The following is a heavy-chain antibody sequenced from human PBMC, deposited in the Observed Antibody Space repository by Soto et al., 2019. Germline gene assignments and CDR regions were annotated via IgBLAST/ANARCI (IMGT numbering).Heavy chain of an antibody. CDR1: GYSFTDHY. D-gene: IGHD2-2*02. CDR3: ARGKEIPDFWNFDL. V-gene: IGHV1-2*02. J-gene: IGHJ2*01. CDR2: INPNSGGT. Sequence: QVQLVQSGTEVKEPGASVKVSCKASGYSFTDHYMHRVRQAPGQGLEWMGWINPNSGGTKSAQQFQGRVTMTRDTSISTAYMELSRLRFDDTAVYYCARGKEIPDFWNFDLWGRGTLVTVSS.